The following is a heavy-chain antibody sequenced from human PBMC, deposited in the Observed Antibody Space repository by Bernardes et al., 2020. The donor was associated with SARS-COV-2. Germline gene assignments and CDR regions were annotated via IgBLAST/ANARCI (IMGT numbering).Heavy chain of an antibody. V-gene: IGHV1-69*13. D-gene: IGHD3-10*01. CDR2: IIAMFGTP. Sequence: SVKVSCKTPGGTFSTYTISWVRQAPGQGLEWMGGIIAMFGTPNYAQKFQGRVTITADESTSTAYMELSSLRSEDTAVYYCARGIRGIIYYFYGMDVWGQGTTVSVSS. J-gene: IGHJ6*01. CDR1: GGTFSTYT. CDR3: ARGIRGIIYYFYGMDV.